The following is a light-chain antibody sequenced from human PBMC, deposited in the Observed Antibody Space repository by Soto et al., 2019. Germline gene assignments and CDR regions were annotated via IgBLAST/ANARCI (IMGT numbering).Light chain of an antibody. Sequence: EIVMTQSPATLSVSPGERATLSFSASQSISNNLALYQQKPGQAPRLLIYGASTSATGIPARFSCSGSGTELTLTISSMQSEDFAVYYCQQYNNLPPPITFGQGTRLEIK. J-gene: IGKJ5*01. CDR1: QSISNN. CDR3: QQYNNLPPPIT. V-gene: IGKV3-15*01. CDR2: GAS.